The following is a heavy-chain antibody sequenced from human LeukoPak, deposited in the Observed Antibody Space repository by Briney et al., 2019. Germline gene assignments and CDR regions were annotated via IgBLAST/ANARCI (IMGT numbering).Heavy chain of an antibody. D-gene: IGHD3-9*01. Sequence: ASVKVSCKASGYTFTSYGISWVRQAPGQGLEWMGWISAYSGNTNYAQKLQGRVTMTTDTSTSTAYMELRSLRSDDTAVYYCAKEAHDILITSHFDSWGQGTLVTVSS. CDR3: AKEAHDILITSHFDS. CDR1: GYTFTSYG. CDR2: ISAYSGNT. V-gene: IGHV1-18*01. J-gene: IGHJ4*02.